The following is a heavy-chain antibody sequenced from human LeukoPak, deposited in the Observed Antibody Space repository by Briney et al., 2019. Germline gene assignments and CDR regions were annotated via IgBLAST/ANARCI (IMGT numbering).Heavy chain of an antibody. CDR3: ARARITIFGVVNYYYYGMDV. CDR2: MSHTGAT. J-gene: IGHJ6*02. D-gene: IGHD3-3*01. CDR1: GGSFSGYY. V-gene: IGHV4-34*01. Sequence: SETLSLTCAVFGGSFSGYYWSWIRQSPEKGLEWIGEMSHTGATNYNPSLKSRVTVSVDTSKKQFSLNLRSVTAADTAVYYCARARITIFGVVNYYYYGMDVWGQGTTVTVSS.